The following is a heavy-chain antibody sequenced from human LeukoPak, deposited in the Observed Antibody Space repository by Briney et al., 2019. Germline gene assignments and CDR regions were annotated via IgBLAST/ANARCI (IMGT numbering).Heavy chain of an antibody. V-gene: IGHV3-7*01. D-gene: IGHD2-2*01. CDR3: ARAVPFYCSSTSCQNHDYYYYYMDV. CDR2: IKQDGSEK. CDR1: GFTFSSYW. Sequence: SGGSLRLSCAASGFTFSSYWMSWVRQAPGKGPEWVANIKQDGSEKYYVDSVKGRFTISRDNAKNSLYLQMNSLRAEDTAVYYCARAVPFYCSSTSCQNHDYYYYYMDVWGKGTTVTVSS. J-gene: IGHJ6*03.